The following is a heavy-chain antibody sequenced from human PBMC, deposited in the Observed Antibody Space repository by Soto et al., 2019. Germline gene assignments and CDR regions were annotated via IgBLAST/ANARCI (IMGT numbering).Heavy chain of an antibody. CDR3: AKDINLRYFDSGPFDY. CDR2: ISWNSGSI. D-gene: IGHD3-9*01. CDR1: GFTFDDYA. J-gene: IGHJ4*02. V-gene: IGHV3-9*01. Sequence: GGSLRLSCAASGFTFDDYAMHWVRQAPGKGLEWVSGISWNSGSIGYADSVKGRFTISRDNAKNSLYLQMNSLRAEDTALYYCAKDINLRYFDSGPFDYWGQGTLVTVSS.